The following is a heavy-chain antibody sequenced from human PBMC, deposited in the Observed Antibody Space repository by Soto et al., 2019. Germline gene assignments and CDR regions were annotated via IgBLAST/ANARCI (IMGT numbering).Heavy chain of an antibody. Sequence: EVQLVESGGGLVQPGGSLRLSCVGYGFTVSSNSMTWVRQAPGKGLDWVSVIYTGGTTYYADSIKVRFTISRDNSNNAVYLQMNSLSAEDPAVYYCACRDLPPEHNHWGQGTLVTVSS. CDR1: GFTVSSNS. D-gene: IGHD2-21*01. CDR2: IYTGGTT. V-gene: IGHV3-66*01. J-gene: IGHJ5*02. CDR3: ACRDLPPEHNH.